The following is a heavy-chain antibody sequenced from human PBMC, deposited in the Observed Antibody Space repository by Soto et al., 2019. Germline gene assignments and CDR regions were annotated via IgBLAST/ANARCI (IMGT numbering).Heavy chain of an antibody. CDR1: GFTFSANA. V-gene: IGHV3-30-3*01. CDR2: IAYDGTIK. D-gene: IGHD1-26*01. J-gene: IGHJ4*02. CDR3: ARDKIKGARAYVDS. Sequence: QEQLVESGGDVVQPGRSLTLSCAASGFTFSANAMHWVRQAPGKGLEWVAVIAYDGTIKIYRDSVKGRFTISRDDSKSTLYLQMSSLRPEDTAVYYCARDKIKGARAYVDSWGPGTLVTVPS.